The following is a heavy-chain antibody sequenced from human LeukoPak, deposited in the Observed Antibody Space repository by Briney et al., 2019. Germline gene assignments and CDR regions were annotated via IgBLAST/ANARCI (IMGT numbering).Heavy chain of an antibody. J-gene: IGHJ4*02. CDR2: ISSSGSTI. CDR3: AKEQQLDPLDY. V-gene: IGHV3-11*04. D-gene: IGHD6-13*01. CDR1: GFTVSSNY. Sequence: GGSLRLSCAASGFTVSSNYMSWIRQAPGKGLEWVSYISSSGSTIYYTDSVKGRFTISRDNAKNTLYLQMNSLRAEDTAVYYCAKEQQLDPLDYWGQGTLVTVSS.